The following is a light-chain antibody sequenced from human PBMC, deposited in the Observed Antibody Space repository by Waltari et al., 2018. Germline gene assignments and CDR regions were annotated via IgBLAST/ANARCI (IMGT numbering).Light chain of an antibody. Sequence: DVVMTQSPLSLPVTLGQPASISCRSSQSLVHSAGNTYLNWFHQRPGQSPRRLISKVSNRDSGVPDRFSGSGSGTDFTLKISRVEAEDVGVYYCMQGTHWPRTFGQGTKVEIK. CDR1: QSLVHSAGNTY. CDR2: KVS. CDR3: MQGTHWPRT. V-gene: IGKV2-30*02. J-gene: IGKJ1*01.